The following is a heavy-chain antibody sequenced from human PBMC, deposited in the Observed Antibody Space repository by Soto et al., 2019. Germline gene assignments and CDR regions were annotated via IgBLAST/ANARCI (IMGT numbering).Heavy chain of an antibody. V-gene: IGHV3-48*01. CDR3: AGDLDG. CDR2: ISSSSSTK. CDR1: GFTFSSYA. D-gene: IGHD3-3*01. Sequence: GGSLRLSCAASGFTFSSYAMSWVRQAPGKGLEWVSYISSSSSTKFYADSVKGRFTISRDNARNSLYLQMNSLRAEDTAVYYCAGDLDGGGQGTLVTVSS. J-gene: IGHJ4*02.